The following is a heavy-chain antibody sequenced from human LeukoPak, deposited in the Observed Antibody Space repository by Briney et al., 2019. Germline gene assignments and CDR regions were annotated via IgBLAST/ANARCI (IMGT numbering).Heavy chain of an antibody. Sequence: SGGSLRLSCAASGFTFSGSAMHWVRQASGKGLEWVGRIRSKTDGGTTDYAAPVKGRFTISRDDSKNTLYLQMNSLKTEDTAVYYCTTVGGWYRLFDYWGQGTLVTVSS. CDR2: IRSKTDGGTT. CDR1: GFTFSGSA. V-gene: IGHV3-15*01. J-gene: IGHJ4*02. CDR3: TTVGGWYRLFDY. D-gene: IGHD6-19*01.